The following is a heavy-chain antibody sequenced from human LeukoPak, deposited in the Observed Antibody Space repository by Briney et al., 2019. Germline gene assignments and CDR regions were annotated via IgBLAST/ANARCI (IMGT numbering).Heavy chain of an antibody. CDR3: TFDWGFDY. V-gene: IGHV3-23*01. J-gene: IGHJ4*02. Sequence: GGSLRLTCSVSGFSSSNYAMSWVRQAPGKGLEWVSSITSSGDDTFYAASVKGRFAISRDNTWDTVFLQMNSLKADDTAVYYCTFDWGFDYWGQGTLVTVSS. D-gene: IGHD3-16*01. CDR1: GFSSSNYA. CDR2: ITSSGDDT.